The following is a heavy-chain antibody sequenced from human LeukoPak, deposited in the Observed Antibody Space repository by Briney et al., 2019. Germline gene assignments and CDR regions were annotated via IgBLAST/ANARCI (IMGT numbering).Heavy chain of an antibody. CDR1: GYTFTSYY. J-gene: IGHJ6*03. V-gene: IGHV1-46*01. D-gene: IGHD4-17*01. CDR2: FNPSGGST. CDR3: ARSDTVTTFYYYYYMDV. Sequence: GASVKVSCKASGYTFTSYYMHWVRQAPGQGLDWMGIFNPSGGSTSYAQKFQGRVTMTRDTSTSTVYMELSSLRSEDTAVYYCARSDTVTTFYYYYYMDVWGKGTTVTVSS.